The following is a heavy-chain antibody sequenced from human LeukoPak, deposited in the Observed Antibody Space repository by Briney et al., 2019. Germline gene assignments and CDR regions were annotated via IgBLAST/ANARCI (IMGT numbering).Heavy chain of an antibody. CDR3: ATDDYRIVGATEYFQH. CDR1: GYTLTELS. V-gene: IGHV1-24*01. D-gene: IGHD1-26*01. CDR2: FDPEDGET. Sequence: ASVKVSCKVSGYTLTELSIHWVRQAPGKGLEWMGGFDPEDGETIYAQKFQGRVTMTEDTSTDTAYMELSSLRSEDTAVYYCATDDYRIVGATEYFQHWGQGTLVTVSS. J-gene: IGHJ1*01.